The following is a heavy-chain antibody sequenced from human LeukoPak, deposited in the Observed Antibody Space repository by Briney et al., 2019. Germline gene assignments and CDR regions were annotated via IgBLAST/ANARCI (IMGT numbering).Heavy chain of an antibody. CDR3: ARDLDYYDSSGYCDY. J-gene: IGHJ4*02. CDR1: GFTFSSYS. CDR2: ISSSSSYI. D-gene: IGHD3-22*01. Sequence: GGSLRLSCAASGFTFSSYSMNWVRQAPGKGLEWVSSISSSSSYIYYADSVKGRFTISRDNAKNSLYLQMNSLRAEDTAVYYCARDLDYYDSSGYCDYWGQGTLVTVSS. V-gene: IGHV3-21*01.